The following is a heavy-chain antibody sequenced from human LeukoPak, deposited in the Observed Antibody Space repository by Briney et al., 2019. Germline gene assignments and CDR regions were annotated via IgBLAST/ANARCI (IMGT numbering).Heavy chain of an antibody. D-gene: IGHD2-15*01. Sequence: SETLSLTCTVSGGSITGSSYYWGWIRQPPGKGLEWIGSINYSGSTHYNPSLKSRLTIYIDTSKNQFSLRLNSVTAADTSVFYCASDRGYCSGGSCYGQFDSWGQGTLVTVSS. CDR2: INYSGST. V-gene: IGHV4-39*01. CDR1: GGSITGSSYY. J-gene: IGHJ4*02. CDR3: ASDRGYCSGGSCYGQFDS.